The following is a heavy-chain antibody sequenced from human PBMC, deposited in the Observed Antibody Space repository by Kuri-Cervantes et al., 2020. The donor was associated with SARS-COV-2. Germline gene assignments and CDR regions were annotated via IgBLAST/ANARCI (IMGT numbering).Heavy chain of an antibody. D-gene: IGHD6-13*01. CDR3: VKAGIAAAGIGVGWFDP. CDR1: GFSFSSYS. J-gene: IGHJ5*02. Sequence: GESLKISCAASGFSFSSYSMNWVRQAPGKGLEWVSYINNSGTRIYYGDSVKGRFTISRDKAKKSLYLQMSSLRVEDTAVYYCVKAGIAAAGIGVGWFDPWGQGNLVTVSS. CDR2: INNSGTRI. V-gene: IGHV3-48*01.